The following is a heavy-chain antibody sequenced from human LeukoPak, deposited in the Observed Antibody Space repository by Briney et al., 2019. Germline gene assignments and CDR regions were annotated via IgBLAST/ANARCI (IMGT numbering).Heavy chain of an antibody. J-gene: IGHJ4*02. CDR1: GGTFSSYA. V-gene: IGHV1-69*13. CDR2: IIPIFGIA. D-gene: IGHD2/OR15-2a*01. CDR3: ARRVLAEYYFDY. Sequence: SVKVSCKASGGTFSSYAISWVRQAPGQGLEWMGGIIPIFGIANYAQKFQGRVTITADESTSTAYMELSSLRSEDTAVYYCARRVLAEYYFDYWGQGTLVTVSS.